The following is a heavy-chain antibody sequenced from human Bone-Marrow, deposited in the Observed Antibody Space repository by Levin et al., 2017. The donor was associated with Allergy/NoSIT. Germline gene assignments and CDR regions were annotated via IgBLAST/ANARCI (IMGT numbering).Heavy chain of an antibody. V-gene: IGHV3-23*01. Sequence: SCAASGFTFSSYAMSWVRQAPGKGLEWVSAISGSGGSTYYADSVKGRFTISRDNSKNTLYLQMNSLRAEDTAVYYCAKDFWDYDILTGYYTDWGQGTLVTVSS. CDR2: ISGSGGST. CDR3: AKDFWDYDILTGYYTD. J-gene: IGHJ4*02. D-gene: IGHD3-9*01. CDR1: GFTFSSYA.